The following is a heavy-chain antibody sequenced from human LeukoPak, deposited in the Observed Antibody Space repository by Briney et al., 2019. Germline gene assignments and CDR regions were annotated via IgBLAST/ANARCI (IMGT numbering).Heavy chain of an antibody. CDR3: ARVGDGYNYDFDY. Sequence: GGSLRLSCAASGFTFSSYEMNWVRLAPGKGLEWVSYISSSGSTIYYADSVKGRFTISRDNAKNSLYLQMNSLRAEDTAVYYCARVGDGYNYDFDYWGQGTLVTVSS. CDR2: ISSSGSTI. V-gene: IGHV3-48*03. CDR1: GFTFSSYE. D-gene: IGHD5-24*01. J-gene: IGHJ4*02.